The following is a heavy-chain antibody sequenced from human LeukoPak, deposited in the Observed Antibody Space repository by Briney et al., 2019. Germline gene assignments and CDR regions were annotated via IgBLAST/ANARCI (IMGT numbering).Heavy chain of an antibody. J-gene: IGHJ4*02. D-gene: IGHD3-10*01. CDR3: ATPSYITMVRGVISLDY. V-gene: IGHV1-24*01. CDR2: FDPEDGET. CDR1: GYTLTELS. Sequence: ASVKVSCKVSGYTLTELSMHWVRQAPGKGLEWVGGFDPEDGETIYAQKFQGRVTMTEDTSTDTAYMELSSLRSEDTAVYYCATPSYITMVRGVISLDYWGQGTLVTVSS.